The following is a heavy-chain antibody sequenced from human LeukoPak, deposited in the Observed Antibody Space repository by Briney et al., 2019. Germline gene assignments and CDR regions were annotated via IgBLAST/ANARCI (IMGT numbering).Heavy chain of an antibody. CDR2: IYYSGST. J-gene: IGHJ3*02. CDR1: GGSISSYY. D-gene: IGHD6-13*01. V-gene: IGHV4-59*01. Sequence: PSETLSLTCTVSGGSISSYYWSWIRQPPGKGLEWIGYIYYSGSTNYNPSLKSRVTISVDTSKNQFSLKLSSVTAADTAVYYCARKELAAALDIWGQGTMVTVSS. CDR3: ARKELAAALDI.